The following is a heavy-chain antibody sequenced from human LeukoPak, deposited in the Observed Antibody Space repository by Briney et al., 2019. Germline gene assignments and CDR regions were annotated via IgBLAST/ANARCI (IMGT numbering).Heavy chain of an antibody. V-gene: IGHV1-69*06. J-gene: IGHJ3*02. D-gene: IGHD1-1*01. CDR1: GGTFSSYA. Sequence: SLKVSCKASGGTFSSYAISWVRQAPGQGLEWMGGIIPIFGTANYAQKFQGRVTITADKSTSTAYMELSSLRSEDTAVYYCARVGSLDAFDIWGQGTMVTVSS. CDR3: ARVGSLDAFDI. CDR2: IIPIFGTA.